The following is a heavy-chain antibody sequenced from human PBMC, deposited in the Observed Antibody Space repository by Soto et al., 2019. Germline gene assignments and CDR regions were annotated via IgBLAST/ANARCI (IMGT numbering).Heavy chain of an antibody. V-gene: IGHV4-31*01. J-gene: IGHJ5*02. Sequence: QVQLQESGPGLVKPSQTLSLTCTVSGDSISSGGYYWSWIRQHPGKGLEWIGYISYSGSTYYNPSLKRLITMSVDTSRNQLSLKLSSVTAADTAVYYCALSPGQRPIVWFDPWGQGTLVTVSS. CDR3: ALSPGQRPIVWFDP. CDR1: GDSISSGGYY. CDR2: ISYSGST. D-gene: IGHD3-16*02.